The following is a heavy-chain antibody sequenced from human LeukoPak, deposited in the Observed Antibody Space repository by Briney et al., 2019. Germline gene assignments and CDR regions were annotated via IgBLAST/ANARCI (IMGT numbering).Heavy chain of an antibody. Sequence: ASVKVSCKASGYTFTGYYLHWVRQAPGQGLEWMGWINPNTGVTNYAQKFQGRVTMTRDTSISTAYMELSRLRSDDTAVYHCARDLGGFSSSSSDYWGQGTLVTVPS. CDR2: INPNTGVT. J-gene: IGHJ4*02. V-gene: IGHV1-2*02. CDR3: ARDLGGFSSSSSDY. D-gene: IGHD6-6*01. CDR1: GYTFTGYY.